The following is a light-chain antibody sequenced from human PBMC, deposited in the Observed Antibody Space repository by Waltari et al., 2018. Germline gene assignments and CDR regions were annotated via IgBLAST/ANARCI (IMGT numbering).Light chain of an antibody. CDR1: QHIGAN. J-gene: IGKJ4*01. CDR3: QEFHSWPPLT. Sequence: VVMTQSPATLSVSPGEGATLSCRASQHIGANVVWYQQTPGQAPRLVIYAASTRAVGIPDRFSGSGSGTDFNLTISSLLSEDFATYYCQEFHSWPPLTCGGGTRVDI. CDR2: AAS. V-gene: IGKV3-15*01.